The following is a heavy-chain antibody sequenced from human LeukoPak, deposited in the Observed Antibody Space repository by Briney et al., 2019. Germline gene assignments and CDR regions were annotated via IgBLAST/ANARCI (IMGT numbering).Heavy chain of an antibody. J-gene: IGHJ4*02. V-gene: IGHV3-30*02. CDR3: ARILDSAWGELGY. D-gene: IGHD6-19*01. CDR2: IRSDGSNK. Sequence: GGSLRLSCAGSGFSFSSYGMHWVRQAPGKGLEWMAFIRSDGSNKYYADSVRGRLTISRDNSKNTLYLQMNSLRAEDTAVYYCARILDSAWGELGYWGQGTLVTVSS. CDR1: GFSFSSYG.